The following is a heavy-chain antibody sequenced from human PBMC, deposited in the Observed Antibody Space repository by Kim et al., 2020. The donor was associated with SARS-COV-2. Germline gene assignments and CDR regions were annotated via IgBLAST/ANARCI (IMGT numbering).Heavy chain of an antibody. CDR3: ARDRGSVDTIFGVVNLYYYYYGMDD. Sequence: ASVKVSCKASGYTFTSYGISWVRQAPGQGLEWMGWISAYNGNTNYAQKLQGRVTMTTDTSTSTAYMELRSLRSDDTAVYYCARDRGSVDTIFGVVNLYYYYYGMDDWGQGNTVTDSS. D-gene: IGHD3-3*01. CDR1: GYTFTSYG. V-gene: IGHV1-18*01. CDR2: ISAYNGNT. J-gene: IGHJ6*02.